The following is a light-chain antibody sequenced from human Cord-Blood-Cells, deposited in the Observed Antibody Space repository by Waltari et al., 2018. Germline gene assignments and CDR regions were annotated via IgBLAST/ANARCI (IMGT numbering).Light chain of an antibody. V-gene: IGLV2-14*03. Sequence: SPLTQPASVAGSPGQPITISCTGTSSDVGGYTHVSWYQQHPGKAPKLMIYDVSNRPSGVSNRFSGSKSGNTASLTISGLQAEDEADYYCSSYTSSSTLVFGGGTKLTVL. CDR3: SSYTSSSTLV. CDR2: DVS. J-gene: IGLJ3*02. CDR1: SSDVGGYTH.